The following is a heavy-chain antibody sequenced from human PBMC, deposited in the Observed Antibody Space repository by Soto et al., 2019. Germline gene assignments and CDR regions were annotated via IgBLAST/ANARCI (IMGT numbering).Heavy chain of an antibody. CDR3: AREGSYSAYNFAHGIQLWSFDF. D-gene: IGHD5-12*01. CDR1: GGSINTFY. V-gene: IGHV4-4*07. J-gene: IGHJ4*02. Sequence: PVGSLRLSCAASGGSINTFYWSWVRQPAGKGLEWIGRIFSSGSTSFNPSLESRVAMSVDTSKNHFSLNLSSVTAADMAVYYCAREGSYSAYNFAHGIQLWSFDFWGQGALVTVSS. CDR2: IFSSGST.